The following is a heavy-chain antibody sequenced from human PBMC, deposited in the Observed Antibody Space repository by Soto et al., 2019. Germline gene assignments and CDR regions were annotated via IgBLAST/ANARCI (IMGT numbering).Heavy chain of an antibody. V-gene: IGHV4-59*01. CDR3: ARGGGLVFDY. D-gene: IGHD3-16*01. J-gene: IGHJ4*02. CDR2: IYYSGST. Sequence: QVQLQESGPGLVKPSETLSLTCTVSGGSISSYYWRWIRKPPGKGLEWIGYIYYSGSTNYNPSLKSRVTRSVDTSKNQFSLKLSSVTAADTAVYYFARGGGLVFDYWGQRTLVTVSS. CDR1: GGSISSYY.